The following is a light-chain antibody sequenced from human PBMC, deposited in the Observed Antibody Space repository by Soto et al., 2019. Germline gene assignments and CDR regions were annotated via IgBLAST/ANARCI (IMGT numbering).Light chain of an antibody. CDR1: QSVSTNY. CDR2: DAT. V-gene: IGKV3-20*01. CDR3: QHYGASSWT. Sequence: EIVVTQSPGILSLSPGDRATLSCRTSQSVSTNYLAWYQQQKPGQAPRLLIYDATRRAPGVPDRFSGSGSGTDFTLAISGLEPEDFVMYYCQHYGASSWTFGQGTKVDIK. J-gene: IGKJ1*01.